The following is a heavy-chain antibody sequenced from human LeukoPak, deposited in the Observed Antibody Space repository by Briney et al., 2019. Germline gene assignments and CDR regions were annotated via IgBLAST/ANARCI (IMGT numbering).Heavy chain of an antibody. Sequence: NASETLSLTCTVSGYSISSGYHWGWIRQPPGKGLEWIGSIYHSGSTYYNPSLKSRVTISVDTSKNQFSLKLSSVTAADTAVYYCARDRGSQPFIDYWGQGTLVTVSS. CDR1: GYSISSGYH. CDR3: ARDRGSQPFIDY. V-gene: IGHV4-38-2*02. D-gene: IGHD1-26*01. CDR2: IYHSGST. J-gene: IGHJ4*02.